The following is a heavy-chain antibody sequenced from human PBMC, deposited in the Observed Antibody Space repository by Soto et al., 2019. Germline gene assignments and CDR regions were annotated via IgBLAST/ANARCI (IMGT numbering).Heavy chain of an antibody. D-gene: IGHD3-10*01. CDR1: GFIISSNN. V-gene: IGHV3-53*02. CDR2: IYSGDST. CDR3: ARNKPGNYGMDV. Sequence: EVQLEDTGGGLIQPGGSLRLSCAASGFIISSNNMNWVRQAPGKGLEWVSIIYSGDSTSYAGSVKGRFTISRDNSKNTXFLQMNSLRAEDTAVYYCARNKPGNYGMDVWGRGTTVTVSS. J-gene: IGHJ6*02.